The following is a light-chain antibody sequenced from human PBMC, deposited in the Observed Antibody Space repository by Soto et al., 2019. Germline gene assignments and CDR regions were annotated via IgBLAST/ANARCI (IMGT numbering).Light chain of an antibody. CDR1: SSDVGSFQV. V-gene: IGLV2-23*01. CDR3: CSYAGSSTWV. CDR2: EDT. Sequence: QSALTQPASVSGSPGQSITISCSATSSDVGSFQVVSWYQHHPGKAPKVMIYEDTKRPSGISNRFPGSKSGNTASLTISGLQAEDEAYYYCCSYAGSSTWVFGGGTKVTVL. J-gene: IGLJ3*02.